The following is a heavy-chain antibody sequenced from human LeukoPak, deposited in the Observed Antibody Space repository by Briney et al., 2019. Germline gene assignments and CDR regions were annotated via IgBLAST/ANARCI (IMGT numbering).Heavy chain of an antibody. CDR3: AKLFGPYGPGSPFDY. CDR2: ISGSGGST. Sequence: PGGSLRLSCAASGFTFSSYAMSWVRQAPGKGLEWVSAISGSGGSTYYADSVKGRFTISRDNPKNTLYLQMNSLRAEDTAVYYCAKLFGPYGPGSPFDYWGQGTLVTVSS. CDR1: GFTFSSYA. V-gene: IGHV3-23*01. J-gene: IGHJ4*02. D-gene: IGHD3-10*02.